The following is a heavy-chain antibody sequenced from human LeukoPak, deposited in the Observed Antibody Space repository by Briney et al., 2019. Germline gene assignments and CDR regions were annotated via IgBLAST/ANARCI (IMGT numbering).Heavy chain of an antibody. CDR2: IIPILGIA. CDR1: GGTFSSYA. CDR3: AGPSSESFDY. Sequence: ASVKVSCKASGGTFSSYAISWVRQAPGQGLEWMGRIIPILGIANYAQKFQGRVTITADKSTGTAYMELSSLRSEDTAVYYCAGPSSESFDYWGQGTLVTVSS. J-gene: IGHJ4*02. V-gene: IGHV1-69*04. D-gene: IGHD3-22*01.